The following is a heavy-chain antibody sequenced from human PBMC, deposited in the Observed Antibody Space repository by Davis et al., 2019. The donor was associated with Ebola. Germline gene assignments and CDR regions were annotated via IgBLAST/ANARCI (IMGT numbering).Heavy chain of an antibody. CDR2: INPNSGGT. CDR3: ARDRGGDYSFDY. J-gene: IGHJ4*02. V-gene: IGHV1-2*06. Sequence: ASVKVSCKASGYTFTGYYMHWVRQAPGQGLEWMGRINPNSGGTNYAQKLQGRVTITRDTSASTAYMELSSLRSEDTSVYYCARDRGGDYSFDYWGQGTLVTVSS. CDR1: GYTFTGYY. D-gene: IGHD3-10*01.